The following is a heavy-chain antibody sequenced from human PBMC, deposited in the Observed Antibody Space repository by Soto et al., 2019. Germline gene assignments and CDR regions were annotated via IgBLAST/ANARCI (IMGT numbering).Heavy chain of an antibody. CDR1: GDSITSGGYY. Sequence: QVPLRESGPGLVKPSQALSLVCSVSGDSITSGGYYWTWLRQRPGKGLEWIGYIYFTGSAYYNPSLKSRMTMSVDTSKNQFSLRLSSVTAADTAFYYCARERVLRSGWFDPWGQGTLVTVSS. J-gene: IGHJ5*02. V-gene: IGHV4-31*03. CDR3: ARERVLRSGWFDP. CDR2: IYFTGSA. D-gene: IGHD1-26*01.